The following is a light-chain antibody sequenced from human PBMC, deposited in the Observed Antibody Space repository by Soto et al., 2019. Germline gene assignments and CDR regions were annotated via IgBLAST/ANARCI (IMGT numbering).Light chain of an antibody. V-gene: IGKV1-5*01. CDR2: DAS. CDR3: QQYHSYPYT. J-gene: IGKJ2*01. CDR1: QSISSW. Sequence: DIQMTQSPSTLSASVGDRVTITCRASQSISSWLAWYQQKPGKAPKLLIYDASSLESGVPSRFSGSGSGTEFNHTICSLQPDYFSTYYCQQYHSYPYTFGQGTKLEIK.